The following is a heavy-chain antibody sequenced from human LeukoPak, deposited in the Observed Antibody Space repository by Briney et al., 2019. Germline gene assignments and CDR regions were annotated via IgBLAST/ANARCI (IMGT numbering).Heavy chain of an antibody. CDR3: ARVGGGESY. J-gene: IGHJ4*02. CDR2: INHSGST. CDR1: GGSISSYY. D-gene: IGHD2-21*01. Sequence: SETLSLTCTVSGGSISSYYWSWIRQPPGKGLEWIGEINHSGSTNYNPSLKSRVTISVGTSKNQFSLKLSSVTAADTAVYYCARVGGGESYWGQGTLVTVSS. V-gene: IGHV4-34*01.